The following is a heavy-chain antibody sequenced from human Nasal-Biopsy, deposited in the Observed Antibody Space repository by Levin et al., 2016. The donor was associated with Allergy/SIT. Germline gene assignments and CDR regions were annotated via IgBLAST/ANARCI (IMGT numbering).Heavy chain of an antibody. Sequence: ASVKVSCKASGYTFFTFGISWVRQAPGQGPEWMGRINTNNGETKYAQKLQDRVTMTADKSTSIAYMELRSLTSDDTAVYYCARDDGAESQFDYWGQGTLVTVSS. D-gene: IGHD3-10*01. V-gene: IGHV1-18*01. CDR1: GYTFFTFG. CDR2: INTNNGET. CDR3: ARDDGAESQFDY. J-gene: IGHJ4*02.